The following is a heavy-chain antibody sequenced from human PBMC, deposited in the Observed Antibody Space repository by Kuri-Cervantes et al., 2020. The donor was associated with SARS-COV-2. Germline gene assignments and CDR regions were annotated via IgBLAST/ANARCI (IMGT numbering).Heavy chain of an antibody. CDR2: LKSRSDGGAR. J-gene: IGHJ4*02. CDR1: GISFNNAW. V-gene: IGHV3-15*01. CDR3: TTDRGIASRPLFDY. D-gene: IGHD6-13*01. Sequence: GGSLRLSCAASGISFNNAWMGWVRQTPGKGLEWVGRLKSRSDGGARDYAEPVKGRFVISRDDATSTMYLRVNSLIIEDTGIYYCTTDRGIASRPLFDYWGQGTLVTVSS.